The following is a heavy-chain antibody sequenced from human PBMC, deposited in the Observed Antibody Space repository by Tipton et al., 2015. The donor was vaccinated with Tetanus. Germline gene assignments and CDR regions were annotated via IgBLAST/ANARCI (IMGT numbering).Heavy chain of an antibody. CDR2: ISNGNT. CDR1: RGPISSYY. D-gene: IGHD5-24*01. CDR3: ARGITDGYNRRLDY. Sequence: TLSLTCTVSRGPISSYYWSWIRQPAGKGLEWVGHISNGNTDYSTSLKSRATLSVDLSKNQFSLQLRAVTAADTAVYYCARGITDGYNRRLDYWGQGLRVAVS. V-gene: IGHV4-4*07. J-gene: IGHJ4*02.